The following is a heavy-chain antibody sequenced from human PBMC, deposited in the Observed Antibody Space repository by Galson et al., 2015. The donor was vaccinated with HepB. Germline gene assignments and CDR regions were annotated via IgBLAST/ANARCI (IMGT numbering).Heavy chain of an antibody. CDR1: GYTFITYY. CDR3: VREAPPARGQSYGHFDS. V-gene: IGHV1-2*06. CDR2: INSKSGGT. Sequence: SVKVSCKASGYTFITYYIHWVRQAPGQGLEWMGRINSKSGGTDYAQDFQGRVTMTTDTAISAVYMELTSLTYDDTAMYYCVREAPPARGQSYGHFDSWGQGSLVAVSS. J-gene: IGHJ4*02. D-gene: IGHD5-18*01.